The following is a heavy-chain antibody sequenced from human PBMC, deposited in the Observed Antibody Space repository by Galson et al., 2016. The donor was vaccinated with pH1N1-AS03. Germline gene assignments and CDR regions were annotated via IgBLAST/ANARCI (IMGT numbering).Heavy chain of an antibody. J-gene: IGHJ3*02. CDR1: GDSVSSNIDA. Sequence: CAISGDSVSSNIDAWNWIRQSPSGGLERLGRTYWRSKWYNDYAVSVKSRITINPDTSKNQFSLQLNSVTPEDTAVYYCARGRYSAFDIWSQGTLVTVSS. D-gene: IGHD1-1*01. V-gene: IGHV6-1*01. CDR3: ARGRYSAFDI. CDR2: TYWRSKWYN.